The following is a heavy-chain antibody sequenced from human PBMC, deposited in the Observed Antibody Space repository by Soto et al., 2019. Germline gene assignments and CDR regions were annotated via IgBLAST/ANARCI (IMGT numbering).Heavy chain of an antibody. D-gene: IGHD1-20*01. Sequence: SVKVSCKASGGTFSSYAISWVRQAPGQGLEWMGGIIPIFGTANYAQKCQCRVTISADESTSTAYMALSSLRFEDTAVYYCARGGLYNWNYDYYYGMDVWGQGTTVTVSS. J-gene: IGHJ6*02. V-gene: IGHV1-69*13. CDR1: GGTFSSYA. CDR3: ARGGLYNWNYDYYYGMDV. CDR2: IIPIFGTA.